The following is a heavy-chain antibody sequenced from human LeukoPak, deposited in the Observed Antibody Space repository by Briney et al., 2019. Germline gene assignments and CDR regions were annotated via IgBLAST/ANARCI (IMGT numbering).Heavy chain of an antibody. Sequence: GGSVRLSCAASGFTFSFYSMNWVRQAPGKGLEWVSSMSVSSGLIYYADSVKGRFTVSRDNAKNSLYLQMNSLRAEDTAVYYCAREFGGSASGAGYWGQGTLVTVSS. CDR3: AREFGGSASGAGY. V-gene: IGHV3-21*01. J-gene: IGHJ4*02. CDR2: MSVSSGLI. D-gene: IGHD3-10*01. CDR1: GFTFSFYS.